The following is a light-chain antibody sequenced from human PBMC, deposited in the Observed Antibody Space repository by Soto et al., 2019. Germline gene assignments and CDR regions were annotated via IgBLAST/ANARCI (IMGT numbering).Light chain of an antibody. CDR1: QSVSRS. CDR2: DAS. J-gene: IGKJ5*01. V-gene: IGKV3-11*01. Sequence: EIVLTQSPATLSLSPGERATLSCRASQSVSRSLAWYQQKPGQAPRLLIYDASNRATGIPARFSGSGSGTDFTLTISSLDPEDFAVYYCQQRNNWPRVTFGQGTRLEIK. CDR3: QQRNNWPRVT.